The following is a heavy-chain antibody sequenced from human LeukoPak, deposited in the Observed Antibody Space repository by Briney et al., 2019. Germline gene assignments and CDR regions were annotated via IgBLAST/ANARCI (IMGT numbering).Heavy chain of an antibody. CDR2: ISSSGTTI. J-gene: IGHJ4*02. CDR3: ARDQSPYYDFWSGCH. V-gene: IGHV3-11*04. CDR1: GFTFSDYY. Sequence: PGGSLRLSCAASGFTFSDYYMTWFRQAPGNGLGWVSYISSSGTTIYYADSVEGRFTVSRNHADNSLDLQMYSLRAEATAVYYCARDQSPYYDFWSGCHWGLGTLVTVSS. D-gene: IGHD3-3*01.